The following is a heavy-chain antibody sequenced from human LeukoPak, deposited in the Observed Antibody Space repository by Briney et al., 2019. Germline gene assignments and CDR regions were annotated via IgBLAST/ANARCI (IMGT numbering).Heavy chain of an antibody. CDR3: ATRTLEYSSSSWAFDI. Sequence: PSQTLSLTCTVSGGSISSGGYYWSWIRQHPGTGLEWIGYIYYSGSTYYNPSLKSRVTISVDTSKNQFSLKLSSVTAADTAVYYCATRTLEYSSSSWAFDIWGQGTMVTVSS. J-gene: IGHJ3*02. CDR1: GGSISSGGYY. V-gene: IGHV4-31*03. D-gene: IGHD6-6*01. CDR2: IYYSGST.